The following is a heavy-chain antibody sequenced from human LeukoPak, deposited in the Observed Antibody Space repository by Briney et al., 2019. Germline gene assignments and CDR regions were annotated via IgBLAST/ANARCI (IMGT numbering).Heavy chain of an antibody. CDR3: ARTPSLHSSSPDY. D-gene: IGHD6-13*01. J-gene: IGHJ4*02. CDR1: GGSISSYY. CDR2: IYYSGST. V-gene: IGHV4-59*01. Sequence: SETLSLTCTVSGGSISSYYWSWIRQPPGKGLEWIGYIYYSGSTNYNPSLKSRVTISVDTSKNQFSLKLGSVTAADTAVYYCARTPSLHSSSPDYWGQGTLVTVSS.